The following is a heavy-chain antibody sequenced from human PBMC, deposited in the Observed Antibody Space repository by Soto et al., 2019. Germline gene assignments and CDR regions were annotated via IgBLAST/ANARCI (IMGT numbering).Heavy chain of an antibody. CDR3: ARGYSAYHLRYGMDV. V-gene: IGHV1-8*01. CDR1: GYTFSSHD. J-gene: IGHJ6*02. Sequence: QVQLVQSGAEVKKPGASVKVSCKAGGYTFSSHDINWVRQATGQGLEWMGWMNPNSVTTVYAQKFQGRVTMTRDTSTRTAYMELSSLRSEDTAVYYCARGYSAYHLRYGMDVWGQGTTVTVSS. D-gene: IGHD5-12*01. CDR2: MNPNSVTT.